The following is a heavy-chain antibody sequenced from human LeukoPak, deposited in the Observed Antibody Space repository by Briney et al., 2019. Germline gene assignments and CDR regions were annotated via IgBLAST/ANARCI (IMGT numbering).Heavy chain of an antibody. CDR1: GGSISSGDYY. CDR2: IYYSGST. CDR3: ARTNLIAAAGEEWWYYFDY. V-gene: IGHV4-30-4*01. D-gene: IGHD6-13*01. Sequence: MSSETLSLTCTVSGGSISSGDYYWSWIRQPPGKGLEWIGYIYYSGSTYYNPSLKSRVTISVDTSKNQFSLKLSSVTAADTAVYYCARTNLIAAAGEEWWYYFDYWGQGTLVTVSS. J-gene: IGHJ4*02.